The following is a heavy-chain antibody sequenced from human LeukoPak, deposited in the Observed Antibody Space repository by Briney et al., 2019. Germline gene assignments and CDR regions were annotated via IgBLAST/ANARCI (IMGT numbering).Heavy chain of an antibody. CDR2: MNPNSGNT. V-gene: IGHV1-8*01. J-gene: IGHJ5*02. CDR3: ARGPITIFGVVSRRNWFDP. Sequence: ASVKVSCKASGYTFNSYDINWVRQATGQGLEWMGWMNPNSGNTGYAQKFQGRVTMTRNTSISTAYMELSSLRPEDTAVYYCARGPITIFGVVSRRNWFDPWGQGTLVTVSS. CDR1: GYTFNSYD. D-gene: IGHD3-3*01.